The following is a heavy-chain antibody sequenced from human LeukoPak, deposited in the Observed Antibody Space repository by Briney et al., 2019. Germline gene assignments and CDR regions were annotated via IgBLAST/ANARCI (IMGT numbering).Heavy chain of an antibody. CDR2: IKQDGSEK. D-gene: IGHD4-11*01. J-gene: IGHJ3*02. CDR1: GFTFSSYW. CDR3: ARDPSVTVTNAFDI. V-gene: IGHV3-7*01. Sequence: PGGPLRLSCAASGFTFSSYWMSWVRQAAGKGLEWAANIKQDGSEKYYVDSVKGRFTISRDNAKNSLYLQMNSLRAEDTAVYYCARDPSVTVTNAFDIWGQGTMVTVSS.